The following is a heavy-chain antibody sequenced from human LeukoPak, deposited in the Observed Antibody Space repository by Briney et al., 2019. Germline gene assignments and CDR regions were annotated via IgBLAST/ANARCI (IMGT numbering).Heavy chain of an antibody. Sequence: SQTLSLTCTVSGGSISSGSYYWSWIRQPAGKGLEWIGRIYTSGSTNYNPSLKSRVTMSVDTSKNQFSLKLSSVTAADTAVYYCARAEDYGDYNWFDPWGQGTLVTVSS. CDR3: ARAEDYGDYNWFDP. CDR2: IYTSGST. D-gene: IGHD4-17*01. V-gene: IGHV4-61*02. J-gene: IGHJ5*02. CDR1: GGSISSGSYY.